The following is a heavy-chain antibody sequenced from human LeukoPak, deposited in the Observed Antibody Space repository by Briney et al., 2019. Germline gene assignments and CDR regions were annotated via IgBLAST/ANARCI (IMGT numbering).Heavy chain of an antibody. Sequence: PLETLSLTCAVYGGSFSGYYWSWIRQPPGKGLEWIGEINHSGSTNYNPSLRSRVTISVDTSKNQFSLKLSSVTAADTAVYYCARGIRRTTMVRGVAYNWFDPWGQGTLVTVSS. CDR1: GGSFSGYY. D-gene: IGHD3-10*01. J-gene: IGHJ5*02. CDR3: ARGIRRTTMVRGVAYNWFDP. V-gene: IGHV4-34*01. CDR2: INHSGST.